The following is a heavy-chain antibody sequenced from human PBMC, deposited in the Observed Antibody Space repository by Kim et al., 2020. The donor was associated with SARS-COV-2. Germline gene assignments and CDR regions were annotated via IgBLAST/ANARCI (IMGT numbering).Heavy chain of an antibody. Sequence: GGSLRLSCAASGFTFSSYGMHWVRQAPGKGLEWVAVIWYDGSNKYYADSVKGRFTISRDNSKNTLYLQMNSLRAEDTAVYYCAREKVGQTMVRGVIISNWFDPWGQGTLVTVSS. CDR2: IWYDGSNK. D-gene: IGHD3-10*01. V-gene: IGHV3-33*01. J-gene: IGHJ5*02. CDR3: AREKVGQTMVRGVIISNWFDP. CDR1: GFTFSSYG.